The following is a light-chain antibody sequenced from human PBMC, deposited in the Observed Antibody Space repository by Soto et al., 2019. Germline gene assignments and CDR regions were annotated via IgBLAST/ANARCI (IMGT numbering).Light chain of an antibody. CDR1: QSVSSS. J-gene: IGKJ1*01. CDR3: LQYNNWWT. CDR2: GAS. Sequence: DMVMTQSPATLSVSPGERATLSCRASQSVSSSLVWYQQKPGRSPRLLIYGASTRAIGIPARFSGSGSGTEFTLTISSLQSEDFAVYYCLQYNNWWTFGQGTKVDIK. V-gene: IGKV3-15*01.